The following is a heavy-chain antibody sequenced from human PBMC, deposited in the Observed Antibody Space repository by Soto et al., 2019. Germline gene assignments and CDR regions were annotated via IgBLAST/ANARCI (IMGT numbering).Heavy chain of an antibody. CDR3: ARPLRDRNYYYGMAV. CDR2: TIPMFGTP. D-gene: IGHD3-22*01. V-gene: IGHV1-69*01. Sequence: QVQLVQSRAEMQQPGASVRVSCKASGGTFSKYAFSWVRQAPGQGLEWLGGTIPMFGTPNYAQKFQGRVAISADESTATVYMELSSLRSEDTAVYFCARPLRDRNYYYGMAVWGQGTTVTVSS. CDR1: GGTFSKYA. J-gene: IGHJ6*02.